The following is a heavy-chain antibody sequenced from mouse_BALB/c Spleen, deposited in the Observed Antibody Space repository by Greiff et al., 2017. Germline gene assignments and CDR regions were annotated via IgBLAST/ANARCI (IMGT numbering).Heavy chain of an antibody. CDR2: IYPGSGNT. CDR1: GYTFTDYY. CDR3: ARGLGGTYGDFDY. D-gene: IGHD1-1*02. Sequence: QVQLQQSGAELARPGASVKLSCKASGYTFTDYYINWVKQRTGQGLEWIGEIYPGSGNTYYNEKFKGKATLTADKSSSTAYMQLSSLTSEDSAVYFCARGLGGTYGDFDYWGQGTTLTVSS. V-gene: IGHV1-77*01. J-gene: IGHJ2*01.